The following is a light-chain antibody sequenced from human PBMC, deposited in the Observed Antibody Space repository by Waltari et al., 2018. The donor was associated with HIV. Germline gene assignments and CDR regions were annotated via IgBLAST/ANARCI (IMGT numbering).Light chain of an antibody. J-gene: IGKJ2*01. CDR2: TAS. CDR3: LQYNDYPYT. CDR1: QRINSW. V-gene: IGKV1-5*03. Sequence: DIHMTQSPSTLSTSAGDRLTLTCRASQRINSWLAWLKQRPGKAPQLLIYTASTLADGVPSRFSGSGSCTEFTLTISSLQPDDFATYYCLQYNDYPYTFGQGTKLDIK.